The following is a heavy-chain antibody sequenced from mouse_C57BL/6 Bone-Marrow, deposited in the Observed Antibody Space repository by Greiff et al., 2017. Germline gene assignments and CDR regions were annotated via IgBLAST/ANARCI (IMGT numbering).Heavy chain of an antibody. CDR3: ARENGGSSYGY. J-gene: IGHJ2*01. D-gene: IGHD1-1*01. CDR2: IYPRGGNT. V-gene: IGHV1-81*01. Sequence: VKLLESGAELARPGASVKLSCKASGYTFTSYGMSWVKQRPGQGLEWIGEIYPRGGNTYYNEKFKGKATLTADKSSSTAYMELRSLTSEDSAVYFCARENGGSSYGYWGQGTTLTVSA. CDR1: GYTFTSYG.